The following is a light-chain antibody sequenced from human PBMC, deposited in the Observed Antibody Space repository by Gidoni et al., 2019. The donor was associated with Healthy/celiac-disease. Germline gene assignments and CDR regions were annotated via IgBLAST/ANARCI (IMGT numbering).Light chain of an antibody. CDR1: NIGSKS. Sequence: SYVLPQPPSVSVAPGRPARITCGGTNIGSKSVHWYQQKPGQAPVLVVYDDSDRPSGIPERFSGSNSGNTATLTISRVEAGDEADYYCQVWDSSSDHLPWVFGGGTKLTVL. J-gene: IGLJ3*02. V-gene: IGLV3-21*03. CDR3: QVWDSSSDHLPWV. CDR2: DDS.